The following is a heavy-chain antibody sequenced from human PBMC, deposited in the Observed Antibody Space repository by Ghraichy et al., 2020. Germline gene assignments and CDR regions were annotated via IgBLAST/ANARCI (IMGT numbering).Heavy chain of an antibody. D-gene: IGHD4-17*01. V-gene: IGHV5-51*01. Sequence: GGSLRLSCQVSGYRFSDYWIAWVRQMPGKGLEWMGIIYPADSDTRYSPSFRGRVTISVDKSINTAYLQWSSLKASDTAMYYCARDGDNRDFDHWGQGTQVTVSS. J-gene: IGHJ4*02. CDR2: IYPADSDT. CDR1: GYRFSDYW. CDR3: ARDGDNRDFDH.